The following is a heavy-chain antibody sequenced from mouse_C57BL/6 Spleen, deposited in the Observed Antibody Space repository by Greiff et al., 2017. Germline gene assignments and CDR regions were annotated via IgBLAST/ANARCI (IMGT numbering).Heavy chain of an antibody. CDR1: GFNIKDDY. V-gene: IGHV14-4*01. Sequence: VQLQQSGAELARPGASVKLSCTASGFNIKDDYMHWVKQRPEQGLEWIGWIDPENGDTEYASKFQGKATITADTSSNTAYLQLSSLTSEDTAVYYCTTSGNYEFAYWGQGTLVTVSA. J-gene: IGHJ3*01. CDR3: TTSGNYEFAY. D-gene: IGHD2-1*01. CDR2: IDPENGDT.